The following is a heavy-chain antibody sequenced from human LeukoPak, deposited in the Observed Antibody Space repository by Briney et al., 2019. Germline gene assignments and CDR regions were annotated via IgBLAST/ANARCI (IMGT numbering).Heavy chain of an antibody. CDR1: GFTFSSYS. Sequence: GGSLRLSCAASGFTFSSYSMNWVRQAPGKGLEWVSYISSSGSTIYYADSVKGRFTISRDNAKNSLYLQMNSLRAEDTAVYYCARDGVPAAIFYYYYYMDVWGKGTTVTVSS. CDR3: ARDGVPAAIFYYYYYMDV. D-gene: IGHD2-2*01. J-gene: IGHJ6*03. V-gene: IGHV3-48*04. CDR2: ISSSGSTI.